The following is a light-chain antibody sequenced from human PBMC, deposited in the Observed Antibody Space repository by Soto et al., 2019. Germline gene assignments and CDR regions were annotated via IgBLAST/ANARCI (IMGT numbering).Light chain of an antibody. Sequence: QSVLTQPRSVSGSPGQSVTISCTGSSSDVGGYDHVSWYQQHPGKAPKLMIYNVNERPSGVPDRFSGSKSGNTASLTISGLQAEDEADYYCCSYGDIYRVFGGGTQLTVL. V-gene: IGLV2-11*01. CDR3: CSYGDIYRV. J-gene: IGLJ3*02. CDR1: SSDVGGYDH. CDR2: NVN.